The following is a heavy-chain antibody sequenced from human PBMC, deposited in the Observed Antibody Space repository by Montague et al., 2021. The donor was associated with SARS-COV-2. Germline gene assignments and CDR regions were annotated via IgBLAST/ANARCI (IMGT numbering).Heavy chain of an antibody. CDR2: PKWEY. J-gene: IGHJ4*02. CDR3: ARDGYSSDWH. D-gene: IGHD5-12*01. V-gene: IGHV6-1*01. Sequence: PKWEYDYAASVKSRITINADTSKNQFSLQLNSVTPEDTAVYYCARDGYSSDWHWGRGTLVTVSS.